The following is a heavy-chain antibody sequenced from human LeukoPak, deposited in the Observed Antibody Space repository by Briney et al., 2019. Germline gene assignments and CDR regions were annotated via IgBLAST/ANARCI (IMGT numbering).Heavy chain of an antibody. CDR3: AREGSYAFDI. D-gene: IGHD6-13*01. CDR2: IHYSGST. V-gene: IGHV4-38-2*02. Sequence: PSETLSLTCTVSGYSISSGYYWGWIRQPPGKGLEWIGSIHYSGSTYYNPSLKSRVTISEDTSKNQFSLKLSSVTAADTAVYYCAREGSYAFDIWGQGTMVTVSS. J-gene: IGHJ3*02. CDR1: GYSISSGYY.